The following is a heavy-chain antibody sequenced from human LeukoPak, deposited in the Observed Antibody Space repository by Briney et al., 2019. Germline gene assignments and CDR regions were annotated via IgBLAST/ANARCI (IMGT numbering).Heavy chain of an antibody. V-gene: IGHV3-48*04. Sequence: PGGSLRLSCAASGFTFSSYSTNWVRQAPGKGLEWVSYISSSGSTIYYADSVKGRFTISRDNAKNSLYLQMNSLRAEDTAVYYCARDVAAAGTFWFDPWGQGTLVTVSS. CDR2: ISSSGSTI. CDR3: ARDVAAAGTFWFDP. CDR1: GFTFSSYS. D-gene: IGHD6-13*01. J-gene: IGHJ5*02.